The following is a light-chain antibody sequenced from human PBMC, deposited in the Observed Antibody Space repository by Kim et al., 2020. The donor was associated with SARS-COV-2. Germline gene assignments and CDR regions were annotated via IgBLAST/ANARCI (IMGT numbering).Light chain of an antibody. CDR1: SLRRYY. Sequence: SSELTQDPAVSVALGQTVRITCQGDSLRRYYASWYQQKPGHAPVLVIYGKNNRPSGIPDRFSGSSSGNTASLTITGAQAEEEADYYCKSRDSSGKVVFGGGTQLTVL. CDR3: KSRDSSGKVV. J-gene: IGLJ2*01. CDR2: GKN. V-gene: IGLV3-19*01.